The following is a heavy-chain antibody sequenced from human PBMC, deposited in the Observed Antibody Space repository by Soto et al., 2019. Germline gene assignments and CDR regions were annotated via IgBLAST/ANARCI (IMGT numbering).Heavy chain of an antibody. CDR2: INWNGGST. Sequence: GGSLRLSCAASGFTFDDYGMSWVRQAPGKGLEWVSGINWNGGSTGYADSVKGRFTISRDNSKNTLYLQMNSLRAEDTAVYYCAKVSITMVRGVINPNNWFDPWGQGTLVTVSS. D-gene: IGHD3-10*01. J-gene: IGHJ5*02. CDR3: AKVSITMVRGVINPNNWFDP. V-gene: IGHV3-20*04. CDR1: GFTFDDYG.